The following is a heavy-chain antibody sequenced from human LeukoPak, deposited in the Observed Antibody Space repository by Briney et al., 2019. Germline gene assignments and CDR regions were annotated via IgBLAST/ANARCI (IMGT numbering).Heavy chain of an antibody. D-gene: IGHD5-12*01. CDR3: ARRGGYSGHDFGGGIVGYFDS. CDR1: GFSVSTRY. Sequence: PGGSLRLSCAASGFSVSTRYMNWVRQAPGKGLEWVSVIDRADNTYYADSVKGRFTISRDNSNNTVFLQLNSVRAEDTAVYYCARRGGYSGHDFGGGIVGYFDSWGQRTVVTASS. V-gene: IGHV3-53*01. J-gene: IGHJ4*02. CDR2: IDRADNT.